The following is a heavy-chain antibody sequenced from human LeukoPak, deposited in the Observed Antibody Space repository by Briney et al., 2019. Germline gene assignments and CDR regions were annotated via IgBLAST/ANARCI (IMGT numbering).Heavy chain of an antibody. V-gene: IGHV4-61*02. CDR2: IYTSGST. D-gene: IGHD3-9*01. J-gene: IGHJ5*02. Sequence: PSQTLSLTCTVSGGSISSGSYYWSWIRQPAGKGLEWIGRIYTSGSTNYNPSLKSRVTISVDTSKNQFSLKLSSVTAADTAVYYCARVRGLRYFDWPPSRGWFDPWGQGTLVTVSS. CDR1: GGSISSGSYY. CDR3: ARVRGLRYFDWPPSRGWFDP.